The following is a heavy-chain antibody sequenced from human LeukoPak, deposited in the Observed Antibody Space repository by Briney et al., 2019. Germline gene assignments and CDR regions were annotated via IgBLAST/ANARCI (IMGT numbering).Heavy chain of an antibody. CDR2: IYSGGST. D-gene: IGHD6-19*01. Sequence: GGSLRLSCAASGFTVSSNYMSWVRQAPGKGLEWVSVIYSGGSTYYADSVKGRFTNSRDNSKNTLYLQMNSLRAEDTAVYYCARVHNLAVADVDYFDYWGQGTLVTVSS. CDR1: GFTVSSNY. V-gene: IGHV3-53*01. CDR3: ARVHNLAVADVDYFDY. J-gene: IGHJ4*02.